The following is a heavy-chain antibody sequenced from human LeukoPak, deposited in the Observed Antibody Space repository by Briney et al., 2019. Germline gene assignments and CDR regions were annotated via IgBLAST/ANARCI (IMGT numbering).Heavy chain of an antibody. J-gene: IGHJ6*02. D-gene: IGHD3-10*01. CDR3: ARSPITMAPYGMDV. CDR2: IYYSGST. Sequence: PSETLSLTCTVSGGSISSSSYYWGWIRQPPGKGLEWIGSIYYSGSTYYNPSLKSRVIISVDTSKNQFSLKLSSVTAADTAVYYCARSPITMAPYGMDVWGQGTTVTVSS. CDR1: GGSISSSSYY. V-gene: IGHV4-39*07.